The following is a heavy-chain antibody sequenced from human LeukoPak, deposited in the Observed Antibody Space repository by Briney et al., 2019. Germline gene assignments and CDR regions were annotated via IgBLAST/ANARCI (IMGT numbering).Heavy chain of an antibody. J-gene: IGHJ2*01. Sequence: PSETLSLTCTVSGGPISSYYWSWIRQPPGKRLEWIGYTHYSGSTDKNPSLWGRVTMSVDTSKNQISLKLSSVTAADTAVYYCGRRTFYDTLTGYKYWYFDLWGRGTLVTVSS. CDR3: GRRTFYDTLTGYKYWYFDL. CDR1: GGPISSYY. D-gene: IGHD3-9*01. V-gene: IGHV4-59*01. CDR2: THYSGST.